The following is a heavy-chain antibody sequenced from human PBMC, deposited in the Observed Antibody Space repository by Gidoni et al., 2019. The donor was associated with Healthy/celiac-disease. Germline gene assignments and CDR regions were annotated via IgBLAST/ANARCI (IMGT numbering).Heavy chain of an antibody. CDR2: INHSGST. Sequence: QVQLQQWGAGLLKPSETLSLTCAVYGGSFSGYYWSWIRQPPGKGLEWIGEINHSGSTNYNPSLKSRVTISVDTSKNQFSLKLSSVTAADTAVYYCARSIRVRGSLGYWGQGTLVTVSS. V-gene: IGHV4-34*01. J-gene: IGHJ4*02. D-gene: IGHD3-10*01. CDR1: GGSFSGYY. CDR3: ARSIRVRGSLGY.